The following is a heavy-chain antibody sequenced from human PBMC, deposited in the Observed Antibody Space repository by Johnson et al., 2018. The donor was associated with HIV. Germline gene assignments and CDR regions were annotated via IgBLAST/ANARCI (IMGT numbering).Heavy chain of an antibody. CDR3: AKDIRYSSGWNAFDI. V-gene: IGHV3-20*04. J-gene: IGHJ3*02. CDR1: GFTFDDYD. CDR2: INWNGGST. Sequence: EVQLVESGGGVVRPGGSLRLSCVASGFTFDDYDMSWVRQAPGMGLEWVSGINWNGGSTGYADSVKGRFTISRDNAKNSLYLQMNSLRAEDTALYYCAKDIRYSSGWNAFDIWGQGTIVTVSS. D-gene: IGHD6-19*01.